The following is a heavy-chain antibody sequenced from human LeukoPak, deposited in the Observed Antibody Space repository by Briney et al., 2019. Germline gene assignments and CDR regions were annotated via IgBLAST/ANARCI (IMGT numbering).Heavy chain of an antibody. CDR3: ASSSYGDYVKY. J-gene: IGHJ4*02. CDR2: IKQDGSEK. CDR1: GFTFSSYW. V-gene: IGHV3-7*01. Sequence: GGSLRLSCAASGFTFSSYWMSWVRQAPGKGLEWVANIKQDGSEKYYVDSVKGRFTISRDNAKNSLYLQMNSLRAEDTAVYYCASSSYGDYVKYWGQGTLVTVSS. D-gene: IGHD4-17*01.